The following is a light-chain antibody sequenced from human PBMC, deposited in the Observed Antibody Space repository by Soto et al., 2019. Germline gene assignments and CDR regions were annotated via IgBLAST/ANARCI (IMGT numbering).Light chain of an antibody. CDR3: QHYGSSRT. CDR2: GAS. Sequence: EIVLTQSPGTLSLSPGERATLSCRASQSVSSSYLAWYQQKPGQAPRLLIYGASSRATGIPDRFGGSGSGSYFTLTISRLEPEDFAVYYCQHYGSSRTFGQGTKVEIK. CDR1: QSVSSSY. J-gene: IGKJ1*01. V-gene: IGKV3-20*01.